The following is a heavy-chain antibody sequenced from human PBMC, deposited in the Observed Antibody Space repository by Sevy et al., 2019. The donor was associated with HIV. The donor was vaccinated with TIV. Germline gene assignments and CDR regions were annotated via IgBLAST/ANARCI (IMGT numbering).Heavy chain of an antibody. CDR1: GGSISSQY. D-gene: IGHD1-1*01. V-gene: IGHV4-4*07. CDR2: FYSSGRT. Sequence: SETLSLTCTVSGGSISSQYWSWVRQPVGKGLEWIGHFYSSGRTDYNPSLKSRVTMSVDTSENSFFLKMASVTAADTAIYYCALIENNNVWGQGILVTVSS. J-gene: IGHJ4*02. CDR3: ALIENNNV.